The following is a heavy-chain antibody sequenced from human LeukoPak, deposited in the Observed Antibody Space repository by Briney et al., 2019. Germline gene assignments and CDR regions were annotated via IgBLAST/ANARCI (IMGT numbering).Heavy chain of an antibody. J-gene: IGHJ5*02. CDR3: ARVVPSATNRFDP. CDR2: INAGNGNT. Sequence: ASVKVSCKASGYTFTSYAMHWVRQAPGQRLEWMGWINAGNGNTKYSQKFQGRVTITRDTSASTAYMELSSLRSEDTAVYYCARVVPSATNRFDPWGQGTLVTVSS. CDR1: GYTFTSYA. V-gene: IGHV1-3*01. D-gene: IGHD2-2*01.